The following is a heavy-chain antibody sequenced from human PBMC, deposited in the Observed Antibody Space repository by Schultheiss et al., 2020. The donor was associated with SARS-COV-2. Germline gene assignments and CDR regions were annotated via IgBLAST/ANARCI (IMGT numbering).Heavy chain of an antibody. CDR1: GFTFSSYW. D-gene: IGHD6-19*01. CDR2: IKQDGSEK. Sequence: GGSLRLSCAASGFTFSSYWMSWVRQAPGKGLEWVANIKQDGSEKYYVDSVKGRFTISRDNAKNSLYLQMNSLRAEDTAVYYCARDTGGQWSRKDAFDIWGQGTMVTVSS. CDR3: ARDTGGQWSRKDAFDI. J-gene: IGHJ3*02. V-gene: IGHV3-7*01.